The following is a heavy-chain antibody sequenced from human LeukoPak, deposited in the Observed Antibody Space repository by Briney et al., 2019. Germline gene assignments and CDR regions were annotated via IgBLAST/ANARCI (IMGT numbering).Heavy chain of an antibody. Sequence: SKTLSLTCTVSGVSISSYYWSWIQQPAGKGLEWIGRIYTSGSTNYNPSLKSRVTMSVDTSKNQFSLKLSSVTAAGTAVYYCARDESRSYYYYMDVWGKGTTVTVSS. V-gene: IGHV4-4*07. CDR3: ARDESRSYYYYMDV. J-gene: IGHJ6*03. CDR1: GVSISSYY. CDR2: IYTSGST.